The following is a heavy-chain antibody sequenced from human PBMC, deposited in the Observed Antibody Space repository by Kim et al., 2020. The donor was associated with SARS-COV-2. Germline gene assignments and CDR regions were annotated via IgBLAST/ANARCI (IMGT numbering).Heavy chain of an antibody. CDR1: GGSMSTYF. V-gene: IGHV4-59*13. Sequence: SETLSLTCTVSGGSMSTYFYNWIRQSPGKGLEWIGIIYYSGSTKYNPSLQSRVSMSVDTSKNQFSLKVYSVTTADTAVYYCARAHVGSLLRLWGQGTLVT. D-gene: IGHD1-26*01. J-gene: IGHJ3*01. CDR2: IYYSGST. CDR3: ARAHVGSLLRL.